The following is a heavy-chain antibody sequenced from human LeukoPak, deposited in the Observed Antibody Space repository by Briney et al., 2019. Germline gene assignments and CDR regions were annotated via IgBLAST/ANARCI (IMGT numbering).Heavy chain of an antibody. CDR2: IYPGDSDT. V-gene: IGHV5-51*01. J-gene: IGHJ4*02. Sequence: GESLKISCKGSGYSFTSYWIGWVRQMPGKGLEWMGIIYPGDSDTRYSPSFRGQVTISADKSISTAYLQWSSLKASDTAMYYCASRVAGYSSSWYTWDFDYWGQGTLVTASS. CDR1: GYSFTSYW. CDR3: ASRVAGYSSSWYTWDFDY. D-gene: IGHD6-13*01.